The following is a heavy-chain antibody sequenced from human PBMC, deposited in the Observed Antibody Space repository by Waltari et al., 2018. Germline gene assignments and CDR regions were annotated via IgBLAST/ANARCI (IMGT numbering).Heavy chain of an antibody. Sequence: QVQLQESRPGLVKPSETLSLTCTVSGGSLSSHYWSWIRQPPGKGLEWIGYIYYSGSTNYNPSLKSRVTISVDTSKNQFSLKLSSVTAADTAVYYCARGVSSSSGGDYYYGMDVWGQGTTVTVSS. CDR2: IYYSGST. V-gene: IGHV4-59*11. CDR1: GGSLSSHY. J-gene: IGHJ6*02. D-gene: IGHD6-19*01. CDR3: ARGVSSSSGGDYYYGMDV.